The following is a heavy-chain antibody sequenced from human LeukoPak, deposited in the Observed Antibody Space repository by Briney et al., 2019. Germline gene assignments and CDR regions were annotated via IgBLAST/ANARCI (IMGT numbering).Heavy chain of an antibody. CDR2: LNPSGGST. CDR1: GYTVTSYY. CDR3: ARKGKNYYYSSGYYYFDY. J-gene: IGHJ4*02. V-gene: IGHV1-46*01. Sequence: ASVKVSCKASGYTVTSYYMHWVRQAPGQGLEWMGILNPSGGSTSYAQKFQGRATMTRDTSISTAYMELSRLRSDDTAVYYCARKGKNYYYSSGYYYFDYWGQGTLVTVSS. D-gene: IGHD3-22*01.